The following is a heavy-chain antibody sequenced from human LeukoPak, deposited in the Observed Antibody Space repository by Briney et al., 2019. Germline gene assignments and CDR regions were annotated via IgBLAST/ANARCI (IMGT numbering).Heavy chain of an antibody. CDR3: VRGRTSGSSWPFDY. CDR2: IWYDGSNK. Sequence: GGSLRLSCAASGFTFSSYGMHWVRQAPGKGLEWVAVIWYDGSNKYYADSVKGRFTISRDNAKNSLSLQMNSLRAEDTAVYYCVRGRTSGSSWPFDYWGQGTLVTVSS. J-gene: IGHJ4*02. CDR1: GFTFSSYG. D-gene: IGHD6-13*01. V-gene: IGHV3-33*01.